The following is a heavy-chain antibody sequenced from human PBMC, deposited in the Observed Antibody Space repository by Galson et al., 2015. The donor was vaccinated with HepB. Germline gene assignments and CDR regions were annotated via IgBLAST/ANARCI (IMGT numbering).Heavy chain of an antibody. CDR1: GFSFSSYA. D-gene: IGHD2-2*02. J-gene: IGHJ6*02. CDR2: ISANGGDT. CDR3: AKGDVWGPAAINYGLHV. V-gene: IGHV3-23*01. Sequence: SLRLSCAASGFSFSSYAMTWVRQAPGKGLEWVSSISANGGDTKYGDSVKGRFTIFRDTAKSTVYLQMNSLRAEDTALYFCAKGDVWGPAAINYGLHVWGQGTTVTVSS.